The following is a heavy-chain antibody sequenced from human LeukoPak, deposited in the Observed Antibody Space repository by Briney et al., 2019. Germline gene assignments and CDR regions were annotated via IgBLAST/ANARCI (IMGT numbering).Heavy chain of an antibody. D-gene: IGHD6-13*01. CDR1: GFTFSSYA. Sequence: QAGGSLRLSCAASGFTFSSYAMTWVRQAPGKGLEWVSAISGSGDSTNYADSVKGRFTIARDNSKNTLYLQMNSLRAEDTAVYYCAKDASTEIYRYSSSWYLKDWGQGTLVTVSS. J-gene: IGHJ4*02. V-gene: IGHV3-23*01. CDR2: ISGSGDST. CDR3: AKDASTEIYRYSSSWYLKD.